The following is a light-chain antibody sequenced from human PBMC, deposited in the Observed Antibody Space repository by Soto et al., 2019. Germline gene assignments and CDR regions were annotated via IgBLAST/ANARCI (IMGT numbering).Light chain of an antibody. CDR1: ERISSW. J-gene: IGKJ1*01. CDR3: QQYNSYSPLT. V-gene: IGKV1-5*03. Sequence: DIQMTQSPSTLSASVGDRVTITCRASERISSWLAWYQQKPGKAPKLLIYKASRLESGVASRFRGSGSGAEFTLTISSLQPDDLATYYFQQYNSYSPLTFGQGTNVEIK. CDR2: KAS.